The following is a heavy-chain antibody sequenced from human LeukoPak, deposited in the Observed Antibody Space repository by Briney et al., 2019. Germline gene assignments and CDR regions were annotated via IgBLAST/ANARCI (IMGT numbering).Heavy chain of an antibody. D-gene: IGHD5-18*01. CDR3: ARVEYSYAPRAFDI. CDR1: GGSISSYY. V-gene: IGHV4-4*07. J-gene: IGHJ3*02. CDR2: IYTSGST. Sequence: SETLSLTCTVSGGSISSYYWSWSRQPAGKGLEWIGRIYTSGSTNYNPSLKSRDTMSVDTSKNQFSLKLSSVTAADTAVYYCARVEYSYAPRAFDIWGQGTMVTVSS.